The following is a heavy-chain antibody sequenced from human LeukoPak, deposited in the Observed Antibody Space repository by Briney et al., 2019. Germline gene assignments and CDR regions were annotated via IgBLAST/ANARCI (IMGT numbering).Heavy chain of an antibody. J-gene: IGHJ4*02. CDR3: AKDLLARPDY. Sequence: GGSLRLSCAASGFTFTSYNMNWVRQAPGKGLEWVSSISSSSSYIYYADSVKGRFTISRDNAKNSLDLQMNSLRAEDTAVYYCAKDLLARPDYWGQGTLVTVSS. V-gene: IGHV3-21*04. D-gene: IGHD2/OR15-2a*01. CDR2: ISSSSSYI. CDR1: GFTFTSYN.